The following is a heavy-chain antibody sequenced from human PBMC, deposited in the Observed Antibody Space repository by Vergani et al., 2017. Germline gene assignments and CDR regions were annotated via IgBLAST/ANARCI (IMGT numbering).Heavy chain of an antibody. J-gene: IGHJ6*02. CDR2: ISGSGGST. D-gene: IGHD4-23*01. CDR1: GFTFSSYA. Sequence: EVQLLESGGGLVQPGGSLRLSCAASGFTFSSYAMSWVRQAPGKGLEWVSAISGSGGSTYYADSVKGRFTISRDNSKNTLYLQMNSLRAEDTAVYYCAKVGTVAFYYYDGMDVWGQGTTVTVSS. CDR3: AKVGTVAFYYYDGMDV. V-gene: IGHV3-23*01.